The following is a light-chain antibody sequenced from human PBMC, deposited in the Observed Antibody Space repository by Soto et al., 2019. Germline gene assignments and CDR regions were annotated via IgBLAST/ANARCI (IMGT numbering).Light chain of an antibody. Sequence: EVAITQCPATLSVSPGERGTLSCRASQSVSRNSAWYQLRPGQAPRLLIYGASTRATGIPARFSGSGSGTEFTLTISSLQSEDFALYYCQQYNKWPLFTFGPGTRVDIK. V-gene: IGKV3-15*01. CDR1: QSVSRN. CDR2: GAS. J-gene: IGKJ3*01. CDR3: QQYNKWPLFT.